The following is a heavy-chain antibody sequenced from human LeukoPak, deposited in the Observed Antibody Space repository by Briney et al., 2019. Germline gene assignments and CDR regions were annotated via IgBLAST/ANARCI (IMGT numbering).Heavy chain of an antibody. CDR1: GGSISSSSYS. D-gene: IGHD1-26*01. CDR2: IYYSGST. CDR3: AVWELLKTHFDY. V-gene: IGHV4-39*01. J-gene: IGHJ4*02. Sequence: SETLSLTCTVSGGSISSSSYSWGWIRQPPGKGLEWIGSIYYSGSTYYNPSLKSRVTISVDTSKNQFSLKLSSVTAADTAVYYCAVWELLKTHFDYWGQGTLVTVSS.